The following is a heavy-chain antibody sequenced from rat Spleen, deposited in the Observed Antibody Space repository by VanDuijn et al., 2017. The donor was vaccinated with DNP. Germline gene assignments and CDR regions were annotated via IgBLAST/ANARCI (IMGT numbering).Heavy chain of an antibody. D-gene: IGHD5-1*01. J-gene: IGHJ3*01. CDR3: ARSELAYFAY. CDR1: GFTFSGYY. Sequence: EVQLVESGGGLVQPGRSLKLSCAASGFTFSGYYMAWVRQAPKKGLEWVASISYDGRNTYYGDSVKGRFTISRDNVKNTLYLQMNSLRSEDTATYYCARSELAYFAYWGQGTLVTVSS. V-gene: IGHV5-22*01. CDR2: ISYDGRNT.